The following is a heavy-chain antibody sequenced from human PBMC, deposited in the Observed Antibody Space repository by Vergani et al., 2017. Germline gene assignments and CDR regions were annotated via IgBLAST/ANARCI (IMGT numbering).Heavy chain of an antibody. J-gene: IGHJ6*03. Sequence: QVQLQQSGPGLVKPSQTLSLTCAISGDSVSSNSAAWNWIRQSPSRGLEWLGRTYYRSKWYNDYAVSVKSRITINPDTSKNQFSLQLNSVTPEDTAVYYCATGGVWSGQYYYYYMDVWGKGTTVTVSS. CDR2: TYYRSKWYN. CDR1: GDSVSSNSAA. V-gene: IGHV6-1*01. CDR3: ATGGVWSGQYYYYYMDV. D-gene: IGHD3-3*01.